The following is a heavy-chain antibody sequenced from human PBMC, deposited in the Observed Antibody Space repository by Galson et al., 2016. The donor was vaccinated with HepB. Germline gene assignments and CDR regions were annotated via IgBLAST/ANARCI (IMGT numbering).Heavy chain of an antibody. CDR1: GDSVSSNGAA. Sequence: CAISGDSVSSNGAAWNWIRQSPSRGLEWLGRTYYRSKWYNKYAVSVQGRITINPDTSKNQLSLQLNSVTPEDTAVYYCARGRGTWDGSGELIDIWGQGTMVAVSS. CDR2: TYYRSKWYN. J-gene: IGHJ3*02. CDR3: ARGRGTWDGSGELIDI. V-gene: IGHV6-1*01. D-gene: IGHD3-10*01.